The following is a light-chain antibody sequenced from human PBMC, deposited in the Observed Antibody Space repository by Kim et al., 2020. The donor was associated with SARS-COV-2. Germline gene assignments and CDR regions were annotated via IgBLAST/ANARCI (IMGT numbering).Light chain of an antibody. CDR3: QSADSSGTYVV. J-gene: IGLJ2*01. V-gene: IGLV3-25*03. CDR2: KDS. Sequence: SPGQTARITCSGDALPKQYAYWYQQKPGQAPVLVIYKDSERPSGFPERFSGSSSGTTVTLTISGVQAEDEADYYCQSADSSGTYVVFGGGTQLTVL. CDR1: ALPKQY.